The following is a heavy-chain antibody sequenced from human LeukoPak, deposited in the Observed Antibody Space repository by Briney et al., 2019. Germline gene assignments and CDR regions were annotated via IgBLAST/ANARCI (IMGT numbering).Heavy chain of an antibody. D-gene: IGHD4-17*01. CDR2: ISPNDGNT. CDR3: ARGDYGDGA. J-gene: IGHJ5*02. Sequence: ASVKVSCKASGYTFVSYLIHWVREAPGQGLEWMGIISPNDGNTQYAPKFRGRVTMTRDISTTTAYMELRSLRSDDTAVYYCARGDYGDGAWGQGTLVTVSS. V-gene: IGHV1-46*01. CDR1: GYTFVSYL.